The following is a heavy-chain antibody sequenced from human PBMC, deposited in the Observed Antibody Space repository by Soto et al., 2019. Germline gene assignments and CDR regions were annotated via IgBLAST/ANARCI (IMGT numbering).Heavy chain of an antibody. CDR1: GFTFSTYA. CDR3: AKGGWGNVVGY. D-gene: IGHD2-15*01. Sequence: EVQLVESGGGLVQPGGSLRLSCAASGFTFSTYAMTWVRQAPGKGLEWVSTIQGSDGSTYYADSVKGRFTVSRDNSKSTVYLPMCSLRAEGTDIYYCAKGGWGNVVGYWGQGTLVTVSS. CDR2: IQGSDGST. V-gene: IGHV3-23*04. J-gene: IGHJ4*02.